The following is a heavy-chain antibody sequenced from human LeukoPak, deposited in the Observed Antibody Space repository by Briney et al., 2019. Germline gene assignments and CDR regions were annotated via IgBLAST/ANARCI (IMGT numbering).Heavy chain of an antibody. J-gene: IGHJ4*02. D-gene: IGHD4-17*01. CDR2: IKQDGSEK. V-gene: IGHV3-7*03. CDR1: GFTFSSYW. CDR3: ARETNGDYADFYDY. Sequence: GGSLRLSCAASGFTFSSYWMSWVRQAPGKGLEWVANIKQDGSEKYYVDSVKGRFTISRDNAKNSLYLQMNSLRAEDTAVYYCARETNGDYADFYDYWGQGALVTVSS.